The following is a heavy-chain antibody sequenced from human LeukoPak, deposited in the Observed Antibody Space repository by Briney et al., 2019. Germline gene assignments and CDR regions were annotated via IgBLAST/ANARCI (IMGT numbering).Heavy chain of an antibody. D-gene: IGHD4-23*01. V-gene: IGHV1-18*01. CDR2: SSAYNGNT. CDR1: GYTFTSYG. J-gene: IGHJ4*02. Sequence: ASVKVSCKASGYTFTSYGISWVRQAPGQGLEWMGWSSAYNGNTNYAQKLQGRVTMTTDTSTSTAYMELRSLRSDDTAVYYCARVPYGGNSGLAFDYWGQGTLVTVSS. CDR3: ARVPYGGNSGLAFDY.